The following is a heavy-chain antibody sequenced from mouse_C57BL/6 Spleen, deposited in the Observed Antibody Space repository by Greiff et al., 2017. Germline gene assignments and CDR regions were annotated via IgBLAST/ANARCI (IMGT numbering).Heavy chain of an antibody. J-gene: IGHJ1*03. V-gene: IGHV1-81*01. Sequence: VQLQQSGAELARPGASVKLSCKASGYTFTSYGISWVKQSTGQGLEWIGEIYPGSGNTYYNEKFKGKATLTADKSSSTAYMELRRLTSEDSAVYVCARWEGGCDWYFDVWGTGTTVTVSS. CDR2: IYPGSGNT. CDR3: ARWEGGCDWYFDV. CDR1: GYTFTSYG. D-gene: IGHD1-1*02.